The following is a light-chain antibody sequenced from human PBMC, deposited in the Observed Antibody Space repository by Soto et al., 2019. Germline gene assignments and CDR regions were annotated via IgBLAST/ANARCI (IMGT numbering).Light chain of an antibody. Sequence: QAVVTQPPSASGTPGQRVTISCSGGSSNIGSNTVHWYQQLPGTAPKLLIYSNNQRPSGVPDRFSGSKSATSASLAISGLQSEDEADYYCAAWDDSLNGGVFGGGTQLTVL. J-gene: IGLJ3*02. CDR3: AAWDDSLNGGV. CDR1: SSNIGSNT. V-gene: IGLV1-44*01. CDR2: SNN.